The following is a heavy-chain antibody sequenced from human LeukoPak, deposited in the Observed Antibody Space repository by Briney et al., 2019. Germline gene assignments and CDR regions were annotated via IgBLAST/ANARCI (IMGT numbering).Heavy chain of an antibody. CDR2: FDPEDGET. D-gene: IGHD2-15*01. CDR3: AREDSVAATPDAFDI. CDR1: GYTLTELS. J-gene: IGHJ3*02. V-gene: IGHV1-24*01. Sequence: ASVKVSCKVSGYTLTELSMHWVRQAPGKGLEWMGGFDPEDGETIYAQKFQGRVTITADESTSTAYMELSSLRSEDTAVYYCAREDSVAATPDAFDIWGQGTMVTVSS.